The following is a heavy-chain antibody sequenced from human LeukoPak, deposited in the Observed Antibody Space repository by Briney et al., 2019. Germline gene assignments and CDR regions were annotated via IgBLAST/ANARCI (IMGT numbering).Heavy chain of an antibody. V-gene: IGHV1-18*01. D-gene: IGHD1-1*01. CDR2: TSAHNDDT. CDR3: ARDWDSRNDYLDP. Sequence: ASVKVSCKASGYTFTSYGISWVRQAPGQGLEWMGWTSAHNDDTNYAETLQGRLTMTTGISTSTAYMELTSLRSDDTAVYYCARDWDSRNDYLDPWGQGTLVIVSS. J-gene: IGHJ5*02. CDR1: GYTFTSYG.